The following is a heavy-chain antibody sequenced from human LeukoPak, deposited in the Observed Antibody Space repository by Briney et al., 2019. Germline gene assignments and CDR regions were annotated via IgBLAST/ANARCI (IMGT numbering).Heavy chain of an antibody. J-gene: IGHJ4*02. D-gene: IGHD5-18*01. CDR3: ARDPRGITALVDYFDY. V-gene: IGHV3-48*03. CDR1: GFSFSSYE. Sequence: PGGSLRLSCAASGFSFSSYEMNWVRQAPGKGLEWVSYIGSSGSTVYYADSVKGRFTISRDNAKNSLYLQMNSLRAEDTAIYYCARDPRGITALVDYFDYWGQGTLVTVSS. CDR2: IGSSGSTV.